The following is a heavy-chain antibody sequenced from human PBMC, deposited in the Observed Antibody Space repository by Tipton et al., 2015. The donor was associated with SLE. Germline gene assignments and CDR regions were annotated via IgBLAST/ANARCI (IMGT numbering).Heavy chain of an antibody. J-gene: IGHJ4*02. D-gene: IGHD4-23*01. V-gene: IGHV4-59*08. Sequence: TLSLTCTVSGGSITSHSWSWIRRPPGKALEWIAYINYSGSTYYNPSLKSRVTISVDTSKNQFSLKLSSVTAADTAVYYCARHGNQDYWGQGTLVTVSS. CDR2: INYSGST. CDR3: ARHGNQDY. CDR1: GGSITSHS.